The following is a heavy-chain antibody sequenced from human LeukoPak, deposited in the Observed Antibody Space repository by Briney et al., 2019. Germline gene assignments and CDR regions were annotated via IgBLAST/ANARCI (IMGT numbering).Heavy chain of an antibody. D-gene: IGHD5-18*01. Sequence: ASVKVSCKASGYTFTSYYMHWVRQAPGQGLEWMGIINPSGGSTSYAQKFQSRVTMTRDTSTSTVYMELSSLRSEDTAAYYCARAGGRLRGIQLWLRSAFDYWGQGTLVTVSS. V-gene: IGHV1-46*01. CDR3: ARAGGRLRGIQLWLRSAFDY. J-gene: IGHJ4*02. CDR2: INPSGGST. CDR1: GYTFTSYY.